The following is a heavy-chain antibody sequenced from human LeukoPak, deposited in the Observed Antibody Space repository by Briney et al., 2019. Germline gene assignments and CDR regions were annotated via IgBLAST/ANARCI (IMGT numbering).Heavy chain of an antibody. Sequence: GGSLRLSCAASGFTFSSYAMHWVRQAPGKGLEWVAVIWYDGSNKYYADSVKGRFTISRDNSKNTLYLQMNSLRAEDTAVYYCARDRGTTGTTYIDYWGQGTLVTVSS. V-gene: IGHV3-33*08. CDR1: GFTFSSYA. J-gene: IGHJ4*02. D-gene: IGHD1-1*01. CDR3: ARDRGTTGTTYIDY. CDR2: IWYDGSNK.